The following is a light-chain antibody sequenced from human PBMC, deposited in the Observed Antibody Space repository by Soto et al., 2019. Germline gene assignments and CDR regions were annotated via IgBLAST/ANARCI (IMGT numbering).Light chain of an antibody. CDR3: QQYKNWPRT. V-gene: IGKV3-15*01. CDR1: QSVSRN. J-gene: IGKJ1*01. CDR2: GAS. Sequence: EIVVTQSPATLSVSPGEGATLSCRASQSVSRNLAWYQQRPGQAPRLLIYGASTRATGIPARFSGGGSGTEFTLTISSLQSEDFAVYYCQQYKNWPRTFGQGTKVEIK.